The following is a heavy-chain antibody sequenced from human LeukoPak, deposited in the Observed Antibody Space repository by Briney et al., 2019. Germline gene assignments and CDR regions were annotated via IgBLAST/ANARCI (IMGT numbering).Heavy chain of an antibody. Sequence: GASLKISCKVSGYSFSTYWITWVRQMPGGALEWMGRIRPSDSEPNYSPSFQGHVTISADRSINTVYLQWSSLKASDTAIYFCARHYSNDHTLFDFWGQGALVTVST. V-gene: IGHV5-10-1*01. CDR3: ARHYSNDHTLFDF. J-gene: IGHJ4*02. D-gene: IGHD2-21*01. CDR1: GYSFSTYW. CDR2: IRPSDSEP.